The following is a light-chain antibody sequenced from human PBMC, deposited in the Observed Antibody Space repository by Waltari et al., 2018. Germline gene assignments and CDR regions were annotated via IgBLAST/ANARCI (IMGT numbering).Light chain of an antibody. CDR2: DVA. CDR1: SSDVGGYHS. J-gene: IGLJ3*02. CDR3: FSYRSSSTWV. V-gene: IGLV2-14*01. Sequence: QSALTQPASVSESPGQSITIYCSGTSSDVGGYHSVCWYQQHPGKAPKLIIYDVAKRPSGVSNRFSGSKSGNTASLTISGLQAEDEADYYCFSYRSSSTWVFGGGTKLTVL.